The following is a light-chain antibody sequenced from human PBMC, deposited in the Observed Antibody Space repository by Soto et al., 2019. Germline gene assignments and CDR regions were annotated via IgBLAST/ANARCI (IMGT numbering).Light chain of an antibody. CDR1: QGISNY. Sequence: DIQMPQSPSSLSASVGDRVTITCRARQGISNYLAWYQQKPGKVPKLLIYAASTLQSGVPSRFSGSGSWTDFTLTISSLLPEDVATYYCQKYNSAPLTFGGGTKVEIK. V-gene: IGKV1-27*01. CDR3: QKYNSAPLT. CDR2: AAS. J-gene: IGKJ4*01.